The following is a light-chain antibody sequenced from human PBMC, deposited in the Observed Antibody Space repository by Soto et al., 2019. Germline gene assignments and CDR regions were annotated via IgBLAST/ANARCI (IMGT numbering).Light chain of an antibody. Sequence: DIQMSQSPSTLSASVEDRVTITCRASQSIGDLLAWYQQKPGEAPKLLIYKASYLESGVPSRFSGSGSGTEFTLTISSLQPDDFATYYCQQYNSYLWTFGQGTKVDI. CDR1: QSIGDL. V-gene: IGKV1-5*03. CDR2: KAS. CDR3: QQYNSYLWT. J-gene: IGKJ1*01.